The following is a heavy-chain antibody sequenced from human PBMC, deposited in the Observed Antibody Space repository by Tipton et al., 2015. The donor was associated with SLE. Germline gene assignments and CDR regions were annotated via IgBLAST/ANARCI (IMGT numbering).Heavy chain of an antibody. CDR3: ARGRIAVAGYYFDH. D-gene: IGHD6-19*01. CDR1: RGAISSGVYY. CDR2: IYYSGTT. J-gene: IGHJ4*02. V-gene: IGHV4-31*03. Sequence: TLSLTCTVSRGAISSGVYYCSWIRQPPGKGLEWIGSIYYSGTTYYNPSLESRVTISAYTSKNQFSLDQRSVTAADTAVYFCARGRIAVAGYYFDHWGQGTLVTVSS.